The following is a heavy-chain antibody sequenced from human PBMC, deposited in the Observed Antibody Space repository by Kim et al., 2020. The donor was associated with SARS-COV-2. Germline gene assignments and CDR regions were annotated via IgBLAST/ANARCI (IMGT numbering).Heavy chain of an antibody. CDR3: ARVAPSGWYSFGFDY. CDR2: IYYSGST. V-gene: IGHV4-59*01. Sequence: SETLSLTCTVSGGSISSYYWSWIRQPPGKGLEWIGYIYYSGSTNYNPSLKSRVTISVDTSKNQFSLKLSSVTAADTAVYYCARVAPSGWYSFGFDYWGQGTLVTVSS. CDR1: GGSISSYY. D-gene: IGHD6-19*01. J-gene: IGHJ4*02.